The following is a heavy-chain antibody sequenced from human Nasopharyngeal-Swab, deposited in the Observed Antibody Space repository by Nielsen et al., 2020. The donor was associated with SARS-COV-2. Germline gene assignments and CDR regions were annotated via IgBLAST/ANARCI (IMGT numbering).Heavy chain of an antibody. J-gene: IGHJ4*02. CDR2: INHSGST. D-gene: IGHD3-16*01. Sequence: SETLSLTCAVYGGSFSGYYWSWIRQPPGKGLEWIGEINHSGSTNYNPSLKSRVTISVDTSKNQFSLKLSSVTAADTAVYYCARRPGGRGFDYWGQGTLVTVSS. V-gene: IGHV4-34*01. CDR1: GGSFSGYY. CDR3: ARRPGGRGFDY.